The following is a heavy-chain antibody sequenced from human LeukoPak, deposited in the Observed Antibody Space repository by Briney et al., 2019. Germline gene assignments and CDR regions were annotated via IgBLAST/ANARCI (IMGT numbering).Heavy chain of an antibody. V-gene: IGHV3-23*01. CDR2: ISGSGGST. D-gene: IGHD3-22*01. CDR3: AGYYYDSSRGFDL. J-gene: IGHJ5*02. Sequence: GGSLRLSCAASGLTFISFGLSWVRQAPGKWLEWVSDISGSGGSTYSADSVKGRFTISRDNSKNTLYLQMNSLRAEDTALYYCAGYYYDSSRGFDLWGQGTLVTVSA. CDR1: GLTFISFG.